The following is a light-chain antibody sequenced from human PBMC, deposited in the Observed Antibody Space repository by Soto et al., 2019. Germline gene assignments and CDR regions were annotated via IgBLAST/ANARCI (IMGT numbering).Light chain of an antibody. CDR1: STDVGGFNY. CDR2: QVS. Sequence: QSVLTQPASVSGSPGQSITISCTGTSTDVGGFNYVSWFQQHPGKSPKLILYQVSYRPSGVSDRFSGSKSGNTASLTISGLQTEDEADYYCNSYTSTSTPYVFGTGTKLTVL. CDR3: NSYTSTSTPYV. V-gene: IGLV2-14*01. J-gene: IGLJ1*01.